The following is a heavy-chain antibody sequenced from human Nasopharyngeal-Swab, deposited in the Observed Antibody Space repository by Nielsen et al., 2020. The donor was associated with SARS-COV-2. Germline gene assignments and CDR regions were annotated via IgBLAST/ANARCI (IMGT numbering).Heavy chain of an antibody. CDR3: ARDLPIYSGYDLVDY. CDR2: IKKDGSEK. J-gene: IGHJ4*02. D-gene: IGHD5-12*01. Sequence: GGSLRLSCTASGFTFRDYWMTWVRQAPGKGLEWVANIKKDGSEKYYVDSVKGRFTISRDNSKNTLYLQMNSLRAEDTAVYYCARDLPIYSGYDLVDYWGQGTLVTVSS. CDR1: GFTFRDYW. V-gene: IGHV3-7*01.